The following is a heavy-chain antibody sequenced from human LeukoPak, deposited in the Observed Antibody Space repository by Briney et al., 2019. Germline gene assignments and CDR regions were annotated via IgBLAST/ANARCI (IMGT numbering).Heavy chain of an antibody. Sequence: SETLSLTCSVSGYSISSGHEWGWIRQPPGKRLEWIGSISQSGNTYDNLSLKSRVTMSVDTARNQFSLKLSSVTAADTAVYYCASGLRYFDLYYWGQGTLVTVSS. J-gene: IGHJ4*02. CDR1: GYSISSGHE. CDR2: ISQSGNT. D-gene: IGHD3-9*01. CDR3: ASGLRYFDLYY. V-gene: IGHV4-38-2*02.